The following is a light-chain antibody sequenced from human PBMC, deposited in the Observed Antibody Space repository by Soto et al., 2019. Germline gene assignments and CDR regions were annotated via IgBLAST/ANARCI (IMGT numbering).Light chain of an antibody. V-gene: IGKV1-5*01. J-gene: IGKJ1*01. CDR2: DVS. Sequence: DIQMTQSPSALSASVGDTVTITCRASQSIAASLAWYQHKPGEAPKLLIYDVSSLETGVPSRFSGSGSGTEFSLTIRGLQPDDFATYYCQQYDYSRTFGQGT. CDR1: QSIAAS. CDR3: QQYDYSRT.